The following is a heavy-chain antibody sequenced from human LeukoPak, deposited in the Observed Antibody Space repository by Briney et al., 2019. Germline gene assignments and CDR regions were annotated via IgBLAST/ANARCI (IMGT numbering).Heavy chain of an antibody. CDR1: GFTFSDYS. V-gene: IGHV3-21*01. D-gene: IGHD6-19*01. Sequence: GGSLRLSCAASGFTFSDYSMNWVRQAPGKGLEWVSYIGSVTTYTHYADSVKGRFTISRDNAKNSLYLQMNSLRAEDTAVYYCARAIAVAGPYYFDYWGQGTLVTVS. CDR2: IGSVTTYT. CDR3: ARAIAVAGPYYFDY. J-gene: IGHJ4*02.